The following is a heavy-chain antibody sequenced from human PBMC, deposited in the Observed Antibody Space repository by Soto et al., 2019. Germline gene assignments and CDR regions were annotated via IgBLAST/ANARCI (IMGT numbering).Heavy chain of an antibody. D-gene: IGHD4-17*01. CDR1: GGSVTNSSYY. Sequence: SETLSLTCTVSGGSVTNSSYYWGWIRQSPGKGLEWSGSVYSRVRRYSKWSGKSRVTISVDTSKNQFSLNFNSVTASDTALYYCVSQRTTVLTQAYFEYWGLGALVTVSS. V-gene: IGHV4-39*01. CDR3: VSQRTTVLTQAYFEY. CDR2: VYSRVRR. J-gene: IGHJ4*02.